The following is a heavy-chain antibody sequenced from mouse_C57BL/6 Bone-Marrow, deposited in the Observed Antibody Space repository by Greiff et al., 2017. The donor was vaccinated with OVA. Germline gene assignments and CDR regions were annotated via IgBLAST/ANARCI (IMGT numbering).Heavy chain of an antibody. D-gene: IGHD1-1*01. CDR1: GFNIKDYY. CDR2: IDPEDGET. J-gene: IGHJ2*01. Sequence: VQLQQSGAELVKPGASVKLSCTASGFNIKDYYMHWVKQRTEQGLEWIGRIDPEDGETNYAQKFPGKATITADTSSNTAYLQLRSLTSEDTAVYYCATYDGSGYDFDYWGKGTTLTVSS. V-gene: IGHV14-2*01. CDR3: ATYDGSGYDFDY.